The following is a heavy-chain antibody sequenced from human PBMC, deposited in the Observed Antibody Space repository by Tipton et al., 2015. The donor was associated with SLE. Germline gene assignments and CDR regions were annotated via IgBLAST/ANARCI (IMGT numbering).Heavy chain of an antibody. J-gene: IGHJ4*02. V-gene: IGHV3-48*03. CDR1: GFTFSSYA. CDR3: ARDPSGYSYGFFDF. CDR2: ISTSGSDI. Sequence: SLRLSCAASGFTFSSYAMNWVRQAPGKGLEWSSYISTSGSDIYYADSVKGRFSISRDNAKNSLSLQMNSLTAEDTAVYYCARDPSGYSYGFFDFWGQGTLVTVSS. D-gene: IGHD5-18*01.